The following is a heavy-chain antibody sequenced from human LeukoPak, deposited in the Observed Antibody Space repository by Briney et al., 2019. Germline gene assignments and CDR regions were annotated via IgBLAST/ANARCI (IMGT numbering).Heavy chain of an antibody. Sequence: PSETLSLTCTVSGGSISSNKYYWGWIRQPPGKGLEWIGSIYYSGSTYYNPTLKSRVTIFVDTSKNQFSLKLSSVTAADAAVYYCARDYAGYGGAFDIWGQGTMVTVSS. J-gene: IGHJ3*02. D-gene: IGHD5-12*01. CDR3: ARDYAGYGGAFDI. V-gene: IGHV4-39*07. CDR2: IYYSGST. CDR1: GGSISSNKYY.